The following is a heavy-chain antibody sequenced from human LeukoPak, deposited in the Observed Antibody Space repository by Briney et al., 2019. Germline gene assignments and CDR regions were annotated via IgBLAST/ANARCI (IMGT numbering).Heavy chain of an antibody. CDR1: GGSFGGYY. Sequence: PSETLSLTCAVYGGSFGGYYWSWVRQAPGKGLEWVGRIKSKTDGGTTDYAAPVKGRFTISRDDSKNTLYLQMNSLKTEDTAVYYCTTGEYNWNDGSDYWGQGTLVTVSS. CDR2: IKSKTDGGTT. V-gene: IGHV3-15*01. CDR3: TTGEYNWNDGSDY. D-gene: IGHD1-20*01. J-gene: IGHJ4*02.